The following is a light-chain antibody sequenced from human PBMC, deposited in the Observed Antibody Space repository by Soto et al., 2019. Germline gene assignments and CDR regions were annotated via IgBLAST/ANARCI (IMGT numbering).Light chain of an antibody. CDR3: HQYGSSTPLT. CDR2: GTS. CDR1: RCFSSSY. Sequence: EIVLTQSPATRSLCHGERGTVSCRGSRCFSSSYLAWYQQKPGQAPRLLIYGTSSRATGIPDRFSGSGSGTDFTLTISILEPEDFAVYYYHQYGSSTPLTLCPGTNVDIK. V-gene: IGKV3-20*01. J-gene: IGKJ3*01.